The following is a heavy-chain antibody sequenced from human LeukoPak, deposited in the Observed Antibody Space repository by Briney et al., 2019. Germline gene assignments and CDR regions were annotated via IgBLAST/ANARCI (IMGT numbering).Heavy chain of an antibody. CDR1: GFTFSSYD. D-gene: IGHD5-12*01. V-gene: IGHV3-30-3*01. CDR3: AREGIVATSYYYYYGMDV. Sequence: GGSLRLSCAASGFTFSSYDMHWVRQAPGKGLEWVAVISYDGSNKYYADSVKGRFTISRDNSKNTLYLQMNSLRAEDTAVYYCAREGIVATSYYYYYGMDVWGQGTTVTVSS. CDR2: ISYDGSNK. J-gene: IGHJ6*02.